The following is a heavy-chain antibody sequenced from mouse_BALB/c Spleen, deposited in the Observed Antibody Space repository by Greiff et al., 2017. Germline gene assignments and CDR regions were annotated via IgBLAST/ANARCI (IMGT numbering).Heavy chain of an antibody. J-gene: IGHJ2*01. CDR3: ARSESSYFDY. Sequence: EVQRVESGGGLVQPGGSRKLSCAASGFTFSSFGMHWVRQAPEKGLEWVAYISSGSSTIYYADTVKGRFTISRDNPKNTLFLQMTSLRSEDTAMYYCARSESSYFDYWGQGTTLTVSS. CDR2: ISSGSSTI. D-gene: IGHD6-2*01. CDR1: GFTFSSFG. V-gene: IGHV5-17*02.